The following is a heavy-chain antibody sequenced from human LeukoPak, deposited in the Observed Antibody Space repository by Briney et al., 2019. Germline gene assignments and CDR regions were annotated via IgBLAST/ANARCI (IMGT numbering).Heavy chain of an antibody. CDR3: ARGRGPPMGAFDM. V-gene: IGHV7-4-1*02. D-gene: IGHD3-10*01. CDR2: IHTSTGNP. CDR1: GYTFTSHG. Sequence: ASVKVSCKASGYTFTSHGINWVRQAPGQGLEWMGWIHTSTGNPMYAQAFAGRFVFSLDTSVSTAYLQISSLKAEDTAVYYCARGRGPPMGAFDMWGQGTMVTVSS. J-gene: IGHJ3*02.